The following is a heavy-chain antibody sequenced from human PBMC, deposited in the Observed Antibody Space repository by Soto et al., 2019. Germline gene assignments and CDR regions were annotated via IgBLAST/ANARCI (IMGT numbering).Heavy chain of an antibody. Sequence: SETLSLTCSVSGVSIGSHFWSWIRQAPGKGPELVGYIYHTVNTNYNPALKSRVTISMDTSKNQLSLQLSSVTAAATAISYCARLQLTVVTSWDCWGQGTMCTVAS. J-gene: IGHJ3*01. CDR1: GVSIGSHF. V-gene: IGHV4-59*11. CDR3: ARLQLTVVTSWDC. CDR2: IYHTVNT. D-gene: IGHD2-21*02.